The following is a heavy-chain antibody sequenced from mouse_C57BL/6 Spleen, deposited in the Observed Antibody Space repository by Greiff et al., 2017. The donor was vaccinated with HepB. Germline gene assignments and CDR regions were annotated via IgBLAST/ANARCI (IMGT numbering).Heavy chain of an antibody. J-gene: IGHJ2*01. CDR2: IDPSDSYT. D-gene: IGHD4-1*01. CDR3: ARGGGTGNY. CDR1: GYTFTSYW. Sequence: QVQLQQPGAELVKPGASVKLSCKASGYTFTSYWMQWVKQRPGQGLEWIGEIDPSDSYTNYNQKFKGKATLTVDTASSTAYMQLSSLTSADSAVYYCARGGGTGNYWGQGTTLTVSS. V-gene: IGHV1-50*01.